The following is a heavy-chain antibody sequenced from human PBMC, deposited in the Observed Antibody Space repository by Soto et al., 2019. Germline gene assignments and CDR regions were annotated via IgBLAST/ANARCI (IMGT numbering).Heavy chain of an antibody. Sequence: EVQLLESGGGLVQPGGSLRLSCAASGFTFSTYAMSWVRQAPGKGLEWVSAVSGSGGSTYYAGSVKGRFTISRDNSKNPLYLQLTSLRAEDTAIYYCAKGEGRSGGSSYFDYLGQGTLVTVSS. CDR1: GFTFSTYA. CDR3: AKGEGRSGGSSYFDY. V-gene: IGHV3-23*01. D-gene: IGHD2-15*01. CDR2: VSGSGGST. J-gene: IGHJ4*02.